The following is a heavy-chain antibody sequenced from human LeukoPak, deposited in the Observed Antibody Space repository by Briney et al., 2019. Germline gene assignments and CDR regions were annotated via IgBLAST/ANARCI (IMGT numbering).Heavy chain of an antibody. J-gene: IGHJ4*02. CDR1: GFTSTSYN. D-gene: IGHD6-13*01. CDR2: VSSTGKTT. V-gene: IGHV3-48*04. Sequence: GGSLRLSCAASGFTSTSYNINWVRQAPGKGLEWISYVSSTGKTTYYAASVKGRVTFSRDDADNSLYLQMNSLRVEDTGIYYCASRPLSGRSTWYTLDFWGQGVLVTISS. CDR3: ASRPLSGRSTWYTLDF.